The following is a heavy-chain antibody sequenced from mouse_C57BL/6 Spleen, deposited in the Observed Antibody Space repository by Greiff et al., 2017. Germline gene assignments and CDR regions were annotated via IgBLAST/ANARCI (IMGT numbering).Heavy chain of an antibody. CDR2: ISYDGSN. CDR1: GYYINSGYY. V-gene: IGHV3-6*01. D-gene: IGHD2-5*01. CDR3: ARAEGDSNLAY. Sequence: EVQLQESGPGLVKPSQSLSLTCSVTGYYINSGYYWNWIRQFPGNTLEWMGYISYDGSNDYNPSLKNRISISRDTSKNQFFLTLNSVTTENTATYDCARAEGDSNLAYWGQGTLVTVSA. J-gene: IGHJ3*01.